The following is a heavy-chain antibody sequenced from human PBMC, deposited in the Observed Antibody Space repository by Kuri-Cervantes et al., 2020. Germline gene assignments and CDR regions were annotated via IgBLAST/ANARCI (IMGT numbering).Heavy chain of an antibody. V-gene: IGHV4-61*01. CDR2: ISYSGST. CDR1: GGSVSSGSYY. J-gene: IGHJ6*02. CDR3: ARGARHPTYGMDV. D-gene: IGHD1-26*01. Sequence: SETLSLTCTVSGGSVSSGSYYWSWIRQSPGKGLEWIGYISYSGSTNYNPSLKSRVTISVDTSKNQFSLKLSSVTAADTAVYYCARGARHPTYGMDVWGQGTTVTVSS.